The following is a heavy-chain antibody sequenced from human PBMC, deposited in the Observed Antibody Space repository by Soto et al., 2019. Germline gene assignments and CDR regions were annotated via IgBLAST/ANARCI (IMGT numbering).Heavy chain of an antibody. CDR2: ISYDGSNK. CDR3: VKDWAKYCSGGSCYSYYFDY. CDR1: GFTFSNYG. J-gene: IGHJ4*02. Sequence: PGGSLRLSCAASGFTFSNYGMHWVRQAPGKGLEWVAVISYDGSNKYYADSVKGRFTISRDNSKNTLYLQMNSLRAEDTAVYYCVKDWAKYCSGGSCYSYYFDYWGQGTLVTVSS. D-gene: IGHD2-15*01. V-gene: IGHV3-30*18.